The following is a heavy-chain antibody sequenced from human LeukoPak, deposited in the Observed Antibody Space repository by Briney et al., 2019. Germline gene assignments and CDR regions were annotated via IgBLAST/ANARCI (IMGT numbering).Heavy chain of an antibody. V-gene: IGHV1-2*02. D-gene: IGHD6-6*01. CDR1: GYTFTDYY. J-gene: IGHJ5*02. CDR3: VRGSSSAAWFDP. Sequence: ASVKVSCKASGYTFTDYYMHWVRQAPGPGLEWMGWINPNSGATNYAQKFQGRVTMTRDTSISTAYMELSRLTSDDTAVYYCVRGSSSAAWFDPWGQGTLVTVSS. CDR2: INPNSGAT.